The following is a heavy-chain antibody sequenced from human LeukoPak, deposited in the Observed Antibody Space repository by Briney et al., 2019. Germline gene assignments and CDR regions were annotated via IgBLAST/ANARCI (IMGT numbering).Heavy chain of an antibody. V-gene: IGHV5-51*01. CDR1: GYTFTNYW. Sequence: GEYLKISCKGSGYTFTNYWIGWVRQMPGKGLEFMGIIYPGDSDTRYSPSFQGQVTISVDKSINTAYLQWSSLKASDTAIYYCALHPAQGSGSLDFWGQGTLVTVSS. CDR2: IYPGDSDT. J-gene: IGHJ4*02. D-gene: IGHD3-10*01. CDR3: ALHPAQGSGSLDF.